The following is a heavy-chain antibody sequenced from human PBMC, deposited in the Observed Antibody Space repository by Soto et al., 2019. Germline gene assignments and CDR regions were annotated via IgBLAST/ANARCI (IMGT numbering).Heavy chain of an antibody. V-gene: IGHV3-9*01. D-gene: IGHD3-22*01. CDR2: ISWNSGSI. CDR1: GFTFDDYA. CDR3: AKDTGDYYDSSGYIFPTSSYFDY. J-gene: IGHJ4*02. Sequence: GGSLRLSCAASGFTFDDYAMHWVRQAPGKGLEWVSGISWNSGSIGYADSVKGRFTISRDNAKNSLYLQMNSLRAEDTALYYCAKDTGDYYDSSGYIFPTSSYFDYWGQGTLVTVSS.